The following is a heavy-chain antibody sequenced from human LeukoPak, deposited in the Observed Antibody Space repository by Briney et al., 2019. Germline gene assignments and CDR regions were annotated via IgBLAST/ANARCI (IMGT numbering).Heavy chain of an antibody. Sequence: GGSLRLSCAASGFTITSYWMNWVRQAPGMGLEWVANIKQDGSEKYYVDSVKGRFTISRDNAKNSLYLQMNSLRAEDTAVYYCARDPDRDGVDYWGQGTLVTVSS. V-gene: IGHV3-7*01. CDR1: GFTITSYW. CDR3: ARDPDRDGVDY. D-gene: IGHD1-14*01. CDR2: IKQDGSEK. J-gene: IGHJ4*02.